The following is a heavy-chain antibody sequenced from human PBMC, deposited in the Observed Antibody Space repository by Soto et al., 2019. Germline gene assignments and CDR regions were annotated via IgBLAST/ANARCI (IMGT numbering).Heavy chain of an antibody. J-gene: IGHJ4*02. CDR3: ASSHLLIVGATTAFDY. CDR2: IIPIFGTA. V-gene: IGHV1-69*13. CDR1: GGTFSSYA. Sequence: SVKVSCKASGGTFSSYAISWVRQAPGQGLEWMGGIIPIFGTANYAQKFQGRVTITADESTSTAYMELSSLRSEDTAVYYCASSHLLIVGATTAFDYWGQGTLVTVSS. D-gene: IGHD1-26*01.